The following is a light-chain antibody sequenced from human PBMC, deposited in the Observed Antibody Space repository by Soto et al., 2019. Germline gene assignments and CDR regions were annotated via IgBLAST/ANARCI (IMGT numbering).Light chain of an antibody. V-gene: IGKV3-20*01. CDR3: QQYGTSPWT. J-gene: IGKJ1*01. Sequence: EIVLTQSPGTLSLSPGERATLSCRASQSVSSSYLAWYQQKPGQAPRLLIYGESNRATGIPDRFSGSGSGTDFTLTSSRLEPEDFAVYYCQQYGTSPWTFGQGTKVEIK. CDR1: QSVSSSY. CDR2: GES.